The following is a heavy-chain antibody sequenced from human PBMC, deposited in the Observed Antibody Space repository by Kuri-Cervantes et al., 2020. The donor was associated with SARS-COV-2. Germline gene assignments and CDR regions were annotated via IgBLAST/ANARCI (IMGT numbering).Heavy chain of an antibody. J-gene: IGHJ5*02. CDR1: GGSFSGCY. V-gene: IGHV4-34*01. CDR2: INHSGST. CDR3: ARANTMVQGTNWFDP. D-gene: IGHD3-10*01. Sequence: GSLRLSCAVYGGSFSGCYWSWIRQPPGKGLEWIGEINHSGSTNYNPSLKSRVTISVDTSKNQFSLKLSSVTAADTAVYYCARANTMVQGTNWFDPWGQGTLVTFSS.